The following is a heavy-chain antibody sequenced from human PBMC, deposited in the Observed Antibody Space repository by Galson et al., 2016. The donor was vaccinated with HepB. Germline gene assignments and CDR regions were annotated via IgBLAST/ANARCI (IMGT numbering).Heavy chain of an antibody. J-gene: IGHJ4*02. CDR2: IYSAGST. CDR1: GFTVSSNY. CDR3: ARQYNWNDDFDY. Sequence: SLRLSCAASGFTVSSNYMSWVRQAPGKGLEWVSVIYSAGSTYYADSVKGRFTISRDNSKNTLYLQMNSLRAEDTAIYYCARQYNWNDDFDYWGQGTLVTVSS. D-gene: IGHD1-20*01. V-gene: IGHV3-53*01.